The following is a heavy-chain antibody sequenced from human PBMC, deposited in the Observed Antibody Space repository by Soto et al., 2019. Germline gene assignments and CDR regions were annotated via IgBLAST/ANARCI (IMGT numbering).Heavy chain of an antibody. CDR3: VWGSSFVSGIYYNVGFFAP. J-gene: IGHJ5*02. V-gene: IGHV3-30*03. D-gene: IGHD3-10*01. CDR2: IPYDGSNK. CDR1: GFTFSSYG. Sequence: GWSLRLSCAASGFTFSSYGMHWVRQAPGKGLEWVAVIPYDGSNKYYADSVKGRFTISRDNSKNTLYLEMNSLRAEDTAVYYCVWGSSFVSGIYYNVGFFAPWGQGT.